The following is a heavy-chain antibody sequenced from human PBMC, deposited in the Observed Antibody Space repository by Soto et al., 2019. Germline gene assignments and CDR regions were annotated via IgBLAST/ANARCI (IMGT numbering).Heavy chain of an antibody. J-gene: IGHJ6*02. CDR2: ISYDGSNK. CDR1: GFTFSSYA. CDR3: ARDLGLKDFWSSWGYYYYGMDV. D-gene: IGHD3-3*01. Sequence: LRLSCAASGFTFSSYAMHWVRQAPGKGLERVAVISYDGSNKYYADSVKGRFTISRDNSKNTLYLQMNSLRAEDTAVYYCARDLGLKDFWSSWGYYYYGMDVWGQGTTVTVSS. V-gene: IGHV3-30-3*01.